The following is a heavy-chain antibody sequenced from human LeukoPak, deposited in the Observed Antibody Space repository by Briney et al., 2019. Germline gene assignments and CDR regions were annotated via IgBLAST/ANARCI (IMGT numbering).Heavy chain of an antibody. J-gene: IGHJ5*02. Sequence: ASVKVSCKASGYTFTSYDINWVRQATGQGLEWMGWMNPNSGNTGYAQKLQGRVTMTTDTSTSTAYMELRSLRSDDTAVYYCARDLRVSWFDPWGQGTLVTVSS. CDR2: MNPNSGNT. CDR3: ARDLRVSWFDP. D-gene: IGHD4-17*01. V-gene: IGHV1-8*01. CDR1: GYTFTSYD.